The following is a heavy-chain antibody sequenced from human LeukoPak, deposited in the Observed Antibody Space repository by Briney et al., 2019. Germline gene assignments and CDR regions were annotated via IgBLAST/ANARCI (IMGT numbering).Heavy chain of an antibody. D-gene: IGHD3-22*01. Sequence: PSETLSHTCAVYGGSFSGYYWSWIRQPPGKGLEWIGEINHSGSTNYNPSLKSRVTISVDTSKTQFSLRLNSVTAADAAIYYCARARYQRDGYDFYRYFDFWGRGTRVSVSS. J-gene: IGHJ2*01. V-gene: IGHV4-34*01. CDR2: INHSGST. CDR3: ARARYQRDGYDFYRYFDF. CDR1: GGSFSGYY.